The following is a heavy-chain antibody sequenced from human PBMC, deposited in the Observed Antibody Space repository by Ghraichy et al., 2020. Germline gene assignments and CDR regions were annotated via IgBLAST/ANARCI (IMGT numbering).Heavy chain of an antibody. D-gene: IGHD5-12*01. Sequence: SVKVSCKASGGTFSSYAISWVRQAPGQGLEWMGGIIPIFGTANYAQKFQGRVTITADESTSTAYMELSSLRSEDTAVYYCASLGMGSDYVAYYYGMDVWGQGTTVTVSS. V-gene: IGHV1-69*13. CDR3: ASLGMGSDYVAYYYGMDV. CDR2: IIPIFGTA. CDR1: GGTFSSYA. J-gene: IGHJ6*02.